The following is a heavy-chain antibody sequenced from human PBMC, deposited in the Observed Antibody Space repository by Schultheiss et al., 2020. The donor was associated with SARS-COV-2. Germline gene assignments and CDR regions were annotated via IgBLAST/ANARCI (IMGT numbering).Heavy chain of an antibody. V-gene: IGHV3-53*01. Sequence: GGSLRLSCAASGFTVSSNYMSWVRQAPGKGLEWVSVIYSGGSTYYADSVKGRFTISRDNAKNSLYLQMNSLRAEDTAVYYCARGGYSYGDFDYWGQGTLVTVSS. CDR3: ARGGYSYGDFDY. CDR1: GFTVSSNY. D-gene: IGHD5-18*01. J-gene: IGHJ4*02. CDR2: IYSGGST.